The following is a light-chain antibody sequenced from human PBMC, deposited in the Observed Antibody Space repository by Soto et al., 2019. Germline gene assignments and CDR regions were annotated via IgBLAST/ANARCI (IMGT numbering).Light chain of an antibody. J-gene: IGKJ1*01. CDR3: QHYGRSPPSWT. CDR1: QSVSSNY. V-gene: IGKV3-20*01. Sequence: EIVLTQSPGTLSLSAGERATLSCRASQSVSSNYLAWYQQKPGQPPRLLISGASSRATVIPDRFIGSGSGTDFTLTISSLEPEDFALYYCQHYGRSPPSWTFGQGTKVEIK. CDR2: GAS.